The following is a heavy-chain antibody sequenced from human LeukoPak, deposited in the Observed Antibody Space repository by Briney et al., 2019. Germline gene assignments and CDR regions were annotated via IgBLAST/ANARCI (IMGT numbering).Heavy chain of an antibody. V-gene: IGHV5-51*01. Sequence: GASLKISCKGSGYSFTNYWIGWVRQMPGKGLEGMGIIYPGDSDTRYSPSFQGQVTISADKSISTASLQWSSLKASDTAMYYCARLHLTASLAAVYFDYWGQGTLVTVSS. D-gene: IGHD2-21*02. J-gene: IGHJ4*02. CDR1: GYSFTNYW. CDR3: ARLHLTASLAAVYFDY. CDR2: IYPGDSDT.